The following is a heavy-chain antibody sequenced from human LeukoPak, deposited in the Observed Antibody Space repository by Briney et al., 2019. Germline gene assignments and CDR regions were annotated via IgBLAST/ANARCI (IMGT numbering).Heavy chain of an antibody. J-gene: IGHJ3*02. CDR3: ARGYSSGLSAAFDI. D-gene: IGHD6-19*01. Sequence: SETLSPTCTVSGGSISSYYWSWIRQPPGKGLEWIGYIYTSGSTNYNPSLKSRVTISVDTSKNQFSLKLSSVTAADTAVYYCARGYSSGLSAAFDIWGQGTMVTVSS. CDR2: IYTSGST. CDR1: GGSISSYY. V-gene: IGHV4-4*09.